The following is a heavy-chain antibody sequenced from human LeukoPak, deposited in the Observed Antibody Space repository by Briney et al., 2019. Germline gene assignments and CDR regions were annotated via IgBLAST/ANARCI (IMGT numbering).Heavy chain of an antibody. D-gene: IGHD3-22*01. CDR3: VRVNDYDSSGHYFDY. CDR2: IRKKANSYTT. V-gene: IGHV3-72*01. Sequence: GGPLRLSCAASGFTFGDHYMDWVRQAPGKGLKWVACIRKKANSYTTDYAASVKGRFTISRDDSKNSVYLQMNSLKTEDTAVYYCVRVNDYDSSGHYFDYWGQGNLVTVSS. J-gene: IGHJ4*02. CDR1: GFTFGDHY.